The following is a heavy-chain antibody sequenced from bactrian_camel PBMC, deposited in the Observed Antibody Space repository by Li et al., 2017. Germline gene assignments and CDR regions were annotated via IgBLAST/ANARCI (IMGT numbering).Heavy chain of an antibody. V-gene: IGHV3S1*01. CDR3: AARGGLDWHSPPPQCQAYEYNY. Sequence: HVQLVESGGGSVQAGGSLTLSCAASGYTYSTNCMGWFRQAPGKEREGVAGMSTSGGGTYYADSVKGRFTISHDDVNNAVLLEMNNLKFEDTAVYFCAARGGLDWHSPPPQCQAYEYNYWGQGTQVTVS. J-gene: IGHJ4*01. CDR1: GYTYSTNC. CDR2: MSTSGGGT. D-gene: IGHD1*01.